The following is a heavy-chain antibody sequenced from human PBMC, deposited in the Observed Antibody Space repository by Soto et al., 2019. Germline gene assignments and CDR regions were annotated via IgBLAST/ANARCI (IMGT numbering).Heavy chain of an antibody. CDR1: GGSISSGDYY. J-gene: IGHJ4*02. D-gene: IGHD3-22*01. V-gene: IGHV4-30-4*01. CDR2: IYYSGST. Sequence: QVQLQESGPGLVKPSQTLSLTCTVSGGSISSGDYYWSWIRQPPGKGLEWIGYIYYSGSTYYNPYHKRIVTISVDTYKNQFSLKLRSVPAADTAVYDCARDSYYYDSSGDLDYWGQGTLVTVSS. CDR3: ARDSYYYDSSGDLDY.